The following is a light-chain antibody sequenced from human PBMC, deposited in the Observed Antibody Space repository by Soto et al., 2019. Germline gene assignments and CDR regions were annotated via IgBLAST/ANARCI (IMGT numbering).Light chain of an antibody. J-gene: IGKJ1*01. CDR2: GAS. Sequence: EIVMTQSPATLSVSPGERATLSCRASQSVSSNLAWYQQKPGQAPRLLIYGASTRATGIPARFSGSGSGTELTLTIRSLQSEDFAVYYCQQWETFGQGPKVEIK. CDR1: QSVSSN. CDR3: QQWET. V-gene: IGKV3-15*01.